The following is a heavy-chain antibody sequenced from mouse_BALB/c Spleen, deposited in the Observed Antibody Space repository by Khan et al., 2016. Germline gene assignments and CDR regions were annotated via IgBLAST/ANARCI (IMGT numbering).Heavy chain of an antibody. CDR1: GFTFSDYY. CDR3: ARYLNWYFDV. CDR2: ISDGGSYT. V-gene: IGHV5-4*02. J-gene: IGHJ1*01. Sequence: EVELVESGGGLVKPGGSLKLSCAASGFTFSDYYMYLVRQTPEKRLEWVATISDGGSYTYYPDSVKGRFTISRDNAKNNLYLQMSSLKSEDTAMYYCARYLNWYFDVWGAGTTVTVSS.